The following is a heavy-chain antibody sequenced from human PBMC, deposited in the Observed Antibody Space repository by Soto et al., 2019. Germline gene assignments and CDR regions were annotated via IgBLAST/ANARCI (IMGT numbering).Heavy chain of an antibody. Sequence: SETLSPTCAVYGGSFSGYYWSWIRQPPGKGLEWIGEINHSGSTNYNPSLKSRVTISVDTSKNQFSLKLSSVTAADTAVYYCARSYSSSWFNWFDPWGQGTLVTVSS. CDR2: INHSGST. J-gene: IGHJ5*02. V-gene: IGHV4-34*01. CDR3: ARSYSSSWFNWFDP. CDR1: GGSFSGYY. D-gene: IGHD6-13*01.